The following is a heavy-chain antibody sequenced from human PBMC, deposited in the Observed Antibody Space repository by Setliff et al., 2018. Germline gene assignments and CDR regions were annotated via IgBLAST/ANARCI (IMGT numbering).Heavy chain of an antibody. CDR1: GYTFISYG. Sequence: GASVKVSCKASGYTFISYGISWVRQAPGQGLEWMGWISAYNGNTNYAQKLQGRVTMTTDTSTSTAYMELRSLRSDDTAVYYCARVLFHCSSTSCYLDAFDIWGQGTKVTVSS. CDR3: ARVLFHCSSTSCYLDAFDI. V-gene: IGHV1-18*01. J-gene: IGHJ3*02. D-gene: IGHD2-2*01. CDR2: ISAYNGNT.